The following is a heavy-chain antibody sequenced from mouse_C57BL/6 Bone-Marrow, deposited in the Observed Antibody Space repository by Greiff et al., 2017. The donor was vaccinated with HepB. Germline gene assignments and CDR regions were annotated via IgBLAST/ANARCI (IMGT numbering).Heavy chain of an antibody. Sequence: EVMLVESGGGLVQPGGSLKLSCAASGFTFSDYYMYWVRQTPEKRLEWVAYISNGGGSTYYPDTVKGRFTISRDNAKNTLYLQMSRLKSEDTAMYYCARQEAQATYYYAMDYWGQGTSVTVSS. J-gene: IGHJ4*01. CDR2: ISNGGGST. D-gene: IGHD3-2*02. V-gene: IGHV5-12*01. CDR1: GFTFSDYY. CDR3: ARQEAQATYYYAMDY.